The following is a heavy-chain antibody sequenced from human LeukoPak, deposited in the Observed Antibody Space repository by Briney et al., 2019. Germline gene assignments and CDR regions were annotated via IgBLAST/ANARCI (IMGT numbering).Heavy chain of an antibody. D-gene: IGHD1-14*01. V-gene: IGHV3-20*04. CDR2: INWNGGST. CDR3: ARGHTRTGWGYYYYYMDV. J-gene: IGHJ6*03. CDR1: GFTFVDYG. Sequence: GGALRVSCAASGFTFVDYGMSWVRQAPGKGLDWVSSINWNGGSTGYADSVKGRFTISRDNAKNPLYLQMNSLRAEDAAVYYCARGHTRTGWGYYYYYMDVWGKGTTVTVSS.